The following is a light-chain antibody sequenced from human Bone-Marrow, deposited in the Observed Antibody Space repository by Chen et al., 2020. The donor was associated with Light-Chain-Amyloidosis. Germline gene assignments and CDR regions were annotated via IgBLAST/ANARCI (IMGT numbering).Light chain of an antibody. V-gene: IGLV3-25*03. CDR2: RDT. J-gene: IGLJ2*01. CDR3: QSADSSGTYEVI. CDR1: DLPTKY. Sequence: SYELTQPPSVSVSPGQTAMITCSGDDLPTKYAYWYKQKPGQAPVLVIHRDTERPSGSSERFSGSSSGTTATLTISGVQAEDEADYHCQSADSSGTYEVIFGGGTKLTVL.